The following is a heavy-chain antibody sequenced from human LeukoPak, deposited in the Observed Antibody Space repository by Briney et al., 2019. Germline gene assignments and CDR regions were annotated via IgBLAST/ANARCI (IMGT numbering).Heavy chain of an antibody. V-gene: IGHV1-69*04. CDR2: IIPILGIA. D-gene: IGHD3-22*01. Sequence: ASVKVSCKASGYTFTTYGISWVRQAPGQGLEWMGRIIPILGIANYAQKFQGRVTITADKSTSTAYMELSSLRSEDTAVYYCARLPDSEAYYYDSSGHNWFDPWGQGTLVTVSS. CDR1: GYTFTTYG. CDR3: ARLPDSEAYYYDSSGHNWFDP. J-gene: IGHJ5*02.